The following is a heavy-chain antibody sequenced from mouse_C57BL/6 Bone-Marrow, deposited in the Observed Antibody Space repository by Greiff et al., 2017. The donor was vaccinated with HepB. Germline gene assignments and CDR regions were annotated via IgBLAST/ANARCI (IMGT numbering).Heavy chain of an antibody. Sequence: DVQLVESGGGLVKPGGSLKLSCAASGFTFSSYTMSWVRQTPEKRLEWVATISGGGGNTYYPDSVKGRFTISRDNAKNTLYLQMSSLRSEDTALYYCASLYGNYFPAWFAYWGQGTLVTVSA. CDR1: GFTFSSYT. V-gene: IGHV5-9*01. CDR2: ISGGGGNT. CDR3: ASLYGNYFPAWFAY. J-gene: IGHJ3*01. D-gene: IGHD2-1*01.